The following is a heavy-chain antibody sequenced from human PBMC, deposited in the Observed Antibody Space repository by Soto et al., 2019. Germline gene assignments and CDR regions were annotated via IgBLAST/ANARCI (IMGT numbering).Heavy chain of an antibody. J-gene: IGHJ5*02. CDR3: AKGESSVSARDFDP. Sequence: DVQLLESGGDLAQPGGSLRLSCEASGFTFNNYAIAWVRQAPGKGLAWVSGITSSGAAYYADSVKGRFTISRDNSKNTLYLQMNSLRAEDTAVYYCAKGESSVSARDFDPWGQGTLVTVSS. CDR1: GFTFNNYA. CDR2: ITSSGAA. D-gene: IGHD3-22*01. V-gene: IGHV3-23*01.